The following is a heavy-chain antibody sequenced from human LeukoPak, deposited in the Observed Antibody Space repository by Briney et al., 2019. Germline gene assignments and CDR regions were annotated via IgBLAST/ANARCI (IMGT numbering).Heavy chain of an antibody. CDR2: VDHTGST. Sequence: PSETLSLTCTVSDDSITMYYWTWIRQPPGKGLEWIGYVDHTGSTKFNPSLNGRVSISRDTSNNFFSLNLSSMTAADTAVYYCARGEERRPAVTTFRWARKPFDFWGQGTLVTVSS. CDR1: DDSITMYY. V-gene: IGHV4-59*12. D-gene: IGHD4-17*01. J-gene: IGHJ4*02. CDR3: ARGEERRPAVTTFRWARKPFDF.